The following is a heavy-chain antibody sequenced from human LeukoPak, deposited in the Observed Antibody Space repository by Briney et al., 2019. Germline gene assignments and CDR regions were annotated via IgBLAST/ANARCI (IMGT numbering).Heavy chain of an antibody. CDR2: ISGSGGST. D-gene: IGHD3-22*01. Sequence: GGSLRLSCAASGFTFSNAWMSWVRQAPGKGLEWVSAISGSGGSTNYADSVKGRVTVSRDNSKSTLYLQMNSLRAEDTAVYYCAKSSYYDSSGYYREYYFDYWGQGTLVTVSS. J-gene: IGHJ4*02. CDR3: AKSSYYDSSGYYREYYFDY. CDR1: GFTFSNAW. V-gene: IGHV3-23*01.